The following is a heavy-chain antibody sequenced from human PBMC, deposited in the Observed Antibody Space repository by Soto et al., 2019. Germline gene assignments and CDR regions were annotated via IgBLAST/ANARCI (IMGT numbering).Heavy chain of an antibody. CDR2: LLPIFGTA. Sequence: QVQLVQSGAEVKKPGSSVTVSCKASGGTFSSYAISWVRQAPGQGLEWMGGLLPIFGTANYAQKFQGRVTLTADESTSTAYMRLSSLRSEDTAVYYCARGPGITTLNWFDPWGQGTLVTVSS. D-gene: IGHD3-3*01. CDR3: ARGPGITTLNWFDP. J-gene: IGHJ5*02. CDR1: GGTFSSYA. V-gene: IGHV1-69*01.